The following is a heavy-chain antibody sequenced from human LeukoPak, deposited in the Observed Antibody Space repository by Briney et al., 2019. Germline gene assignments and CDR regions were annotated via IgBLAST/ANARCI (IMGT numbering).Heavy chain of an antibody. J-gene: IGHJ6*03. CDR1: GFTFSSYA. D-gene: IGHD3-16*01. Sequence: GGSLRLSCAASGFTFSSYAMSWVRQAPGKGLEWVSGIIDSGESTYYANFAKGRFTISRDNSNNTLYLQMNSLRTEDTAVYYCAKLGGQELHNYYVAVCGKGTTVAVSS. V-gene: IGHV3-23*01. CDR3: AKLGGQELHNYYVAV. CDR2: IIDSGEST.